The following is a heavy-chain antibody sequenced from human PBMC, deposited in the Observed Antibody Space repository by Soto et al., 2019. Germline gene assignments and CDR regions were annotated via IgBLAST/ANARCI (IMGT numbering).Heavy chain of an antibody. Sequence: SVKVSCKASGYTFTSYGIHWVRQAPGQRLEWMGWINAANGDTKYSPKFQGRVTITRDTSASTAYMELSSLRSEDTAVYYCVRRHVSATGIDWFDPWGQGTLVTV. CDR1: GYTFTSYG. V-gene: IGHV1-3*01. J-gene: IGHJ5*02. D-gene: IGHD6-13*01. CDR2: INAANGDT. CDR3: VRRHVSATGIDWFDP.